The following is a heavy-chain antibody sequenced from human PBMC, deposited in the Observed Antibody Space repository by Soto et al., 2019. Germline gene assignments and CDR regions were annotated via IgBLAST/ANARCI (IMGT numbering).Heavy chain of an antibody. D-gene: IGHD3-22*01. J-gene: IGHJ6*02. CDR2: INRDRSCT. Sequence: GGSLRLSCAASGFTFSSYWMHWVRQAPGKGLVWVSRINRDRSCTRYADSVKGRFTTSRDNPKNTVYLQMNSLRPEDTALYYCARDPYYDSSGYLASYGMDVWGQGTTVTVSS. CDR3: ARDPYYDSSGYLASYGMDV. V-gene: IGHV3-74*01. CDR1: GFTFSSYW.